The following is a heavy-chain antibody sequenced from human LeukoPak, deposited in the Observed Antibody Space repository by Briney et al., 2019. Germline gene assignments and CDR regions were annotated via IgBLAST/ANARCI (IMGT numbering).Heavy chain of an antibody. CDR1: GGSISSSSYY. CDR2: IYYSGST. Sequence: SETLSLTCTVSGGSISSSSYYWGWIRQPPRKGLGWIGSIYYSGSTYYNPSLKSRVTISVDTSKNQFSLKLSSVTAADTAVYYCARRGNDYGDYYFDYWGQGTLVTVSS. J-gene: IGHJ4*02. V-gene: IGHV4-39*01. D-gene: IGHD4-17*01. CDR3: ARRGNDYGDYYFDY.